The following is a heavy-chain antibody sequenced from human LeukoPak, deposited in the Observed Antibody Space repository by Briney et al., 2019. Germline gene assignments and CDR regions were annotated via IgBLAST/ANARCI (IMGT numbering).Heavy chain of an antibody. CDR3: VRGGIASAFDI. CDR1: GFTVSSNY. V-gene: IGHV3-53*01. D-gene: IGHD6-13*01. Sequence: GGSLRLSCAASGFTVSSNYMSWVRQAPGKGLEWVSIIYSGGNTYYVDSVKGRFTISRDNAKNTLYLQMNSLRAEDTAVYYCVRGGIASAFDIWGQGTMVTVSS. J-gene: IGHJ3*02. CDR2: IYSGGNT.